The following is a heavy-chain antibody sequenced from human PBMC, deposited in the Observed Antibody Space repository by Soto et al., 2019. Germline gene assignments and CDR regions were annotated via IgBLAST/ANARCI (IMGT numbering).Heavy chain of an antibody. CDR1: GFTFSSYG. Sequence: EVQLLESGGDLVQPGGSLTLSCAAAGFTFSSYGMSWVRQAPGKGLEWVSAISGSGGSVYYADSVRGRFTISRDNSKNTLYLQVNSLRDEDAAIYFCAKGSAVGADYHYGMDVWGQGTTVTVSS. D-gene: IGHD6-13*01. CDR2: ISGSGGSV. J-gene: IGHJ6*02. V-gene: IGHV3-23*01. CDR3: AKGSAVGADYHYGMDV.